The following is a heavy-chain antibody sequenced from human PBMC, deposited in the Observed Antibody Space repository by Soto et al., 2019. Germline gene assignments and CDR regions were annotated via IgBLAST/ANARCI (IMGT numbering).Heavy chain of an antibody. CDR3: ARAPHGYSSSWYDY. CDR2: ISAYNGNT. V-gene: IGHV1-18*01. D-gene: IGHD6-13*01. J-gene: IGHJ4*02. Sequence: ASVKFSCKAAGYTFTSYGISWVRQAPGQVLECMGWISAYNGNTNYXXKLQGRVXXTTDTSTSTAXMELRXLRCDDTAVXYCARAPHGYSSSWYDYWGQGTLVTVSS. CDR1: GYTFTSYG.